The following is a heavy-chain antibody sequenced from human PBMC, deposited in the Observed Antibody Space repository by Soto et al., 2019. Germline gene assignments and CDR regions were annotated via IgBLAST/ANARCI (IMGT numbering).Heavy chain of an antibody. D-gene: IGHD6-13*01. Sequence: QVQLGQSGAEVKKPGSSVKVSCKASGGTFSSDSISWVRQAPGQGLEWVGRIIPLRGITKYAQKFQGRVAITADKSTITVYMALSSLRSDDTAVYYCATTLQQLADFDYWGQGTLVTVSS. CDR1: GGTFSSDS. CDR2: IIPLRGIT. CDR3: ATTLQQLADFDY. J-gene: IGHJ4*02. V-gene: IGHV1-69*02.